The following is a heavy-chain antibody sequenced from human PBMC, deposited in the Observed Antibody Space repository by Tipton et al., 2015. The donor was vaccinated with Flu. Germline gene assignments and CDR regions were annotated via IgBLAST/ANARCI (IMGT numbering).Heavy chain of an antibody. CDR2: IGTAGDT. Sequence: SLRLSCAASGFTFSSYDMHWVRQATGKGLEWVSAIGTAGDTYYPGSVKGRFTISRENAKNSLYLQMNSLRAGDTAVYYCARAADFPGAFDIWGQGTMVTVSS. D-gene: IGHD3/OR15-3a*01. V-gene: IGHV3-13*01. J-gene: IGHJ3*02. CDR1: GFTFSSYD. CDR3: ARAADFPGAFDI.